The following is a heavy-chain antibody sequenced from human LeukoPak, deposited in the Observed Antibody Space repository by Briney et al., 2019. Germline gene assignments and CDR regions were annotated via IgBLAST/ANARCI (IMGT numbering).Heavy chain of an antibody. CDR1: GFTFSSYA. V-gene: IGHV3-23*01. CDR3: AKHVGYCSSNSFYFDY. Sequence: GGSLRLSCAASGFTFSSYAMSWVRQAPGKGLEWVSAIGGSGGSTYYADSVKGRFTISRDNSKNTLYLQMNSLRAEDTAVYYCAKHVGYCSSNSFYFDYWGQGTLVTVSS. J-gene: IGHJ4*02. D-gene: IGHD2-2*01. CDR2: IGGSGGST.